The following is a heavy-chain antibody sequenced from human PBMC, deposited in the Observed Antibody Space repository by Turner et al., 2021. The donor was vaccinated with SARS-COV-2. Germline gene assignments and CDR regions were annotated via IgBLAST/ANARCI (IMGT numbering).Heavy chain of an antibody. Sequence: EVHLVESGGGLVQPGGSLRLSCAVSGLTFSGYWMHWVRLAPGKGLEWVANISPDGSDKHSVNSVKGRFTIYRDNARDSLYMQINSLRVEDTAVYYCVTLKVGKWGQGTLVTVSS. CDR2: ISPDGSDK. CDR3: VTLKVGK. CDR1: GLTFSGYW. J-gene: IGHJ4*02. D-gene: IGHD1-26*01. V-gene: IGHV3-7*01.